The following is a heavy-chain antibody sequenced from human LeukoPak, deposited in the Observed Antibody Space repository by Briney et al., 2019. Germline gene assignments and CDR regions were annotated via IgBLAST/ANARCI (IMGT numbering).Heavy chain of an antibody. J-gene: IGHJ4*02. CDR1: GLTFRSYA. CDR3: ARGGGMTGEDFDY. D-gene: IGHD1-20*01. CDR2: ISGSGGGT. V-gene: IGHV3-23*01. Sequence: GGSPRLSCAPSGLTFRSYAMSAVRQAPGGGLEWGSAISGSGGGTYYADSVKGRFTISRDNSKNTLYLQMNSLRAEDRAVYYCARGGGMTGEDFDYWGQGTLVTVSS.